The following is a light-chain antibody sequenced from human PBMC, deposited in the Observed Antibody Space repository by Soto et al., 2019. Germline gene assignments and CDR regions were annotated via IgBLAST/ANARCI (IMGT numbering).Light chain of an antibody. Sequence: IQLTQSPSSLSASLVDRVTITCRASQGISSYLAWYQQKPGKAPKLLIYAASTLQSGVPSRFSGSGSGTDFTLTISSLQPEDFATYYCQQPLEGTFGQGTKVDIK. J-gene: IGKJ1*01. CDR3: QQPLEGT. CDR1: QGISSY. CDR2: AAS. V-gene: IGKV1-9*01.